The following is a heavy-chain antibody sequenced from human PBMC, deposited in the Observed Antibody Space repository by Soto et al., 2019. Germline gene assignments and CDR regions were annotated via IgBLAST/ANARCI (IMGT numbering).Heavy chain of an antibody. CDR3: ATSTLGVYYYYYYMDV. D-gene: IGHD3-16*01. J-gene: IGHJ6*03. CDR1: GYTLTELS. CDR2: FDPEDGET. V-gene: IGHV1-24*01. Sequence: ASVKVSCKASGYTLTELSMHWVRQAPGKGLEWMGGFDPEDGETIYAQKFQGRVTMTEDTSTDTAYMELSSLRSEDTAVYYCATSTLGVYYYYYYMDVWGKGTTVTVSS.